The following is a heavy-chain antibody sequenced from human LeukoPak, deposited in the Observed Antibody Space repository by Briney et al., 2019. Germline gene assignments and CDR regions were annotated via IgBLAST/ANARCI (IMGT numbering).Heavy chain of an antibody. CDR1: GGSFSGYY. D-gene: IGHD3-22*01. J-gene: IGHJ1*01. Sequence: SETLSLTCAVYGGSFSGYYWSWIRQPPGKGLEWIGEINHSGSTNYNPSLKSRVTISVDTSKNQFSLKLSSVTAADTAVYYCARESMITYYYDSSGYYPPGYFQHWGQGTLVTASS. CDR2: INHSGST. CDR3: ARESMITYYYDSSGYYPPGYFQH. V-gene: IGHV4-34*01.